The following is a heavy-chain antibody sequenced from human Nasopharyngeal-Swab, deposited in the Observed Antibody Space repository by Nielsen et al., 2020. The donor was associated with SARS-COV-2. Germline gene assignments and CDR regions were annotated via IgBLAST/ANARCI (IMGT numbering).Heavy chain of an antibody. CDR2: ISSSGSTI. V-gene: IGHV3-11*04. CDR1: GFTFSHAW. D-gene: IGHD2-2*01. CDR3: ARAPLDIVVVPAAPEYYGMDV. Sequence: GESLKISCAASGFTFSHAWMSWIRQAPGKGLEWVSYISSSGSTIYYADSVKGRFTISRDNAKNSLYLQMNSLRAEDTAVYYCARAPLDIVVVPAAPEYYGMDVWGQGTTVTVSS. J-gene: IGHJ6*02.